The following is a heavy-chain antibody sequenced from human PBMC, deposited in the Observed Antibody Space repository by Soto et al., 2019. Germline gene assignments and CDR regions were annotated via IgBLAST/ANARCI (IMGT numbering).Heavy chain of an antibody. D-gene: IGHD2-21*02. CDR2: ISWNSGSI. J-gene: IGHJ5*02. CDR3: AKDGLAYCGGDCYSALKT. V-gene: IGHV3-9*01. CDR1: GFTFDDYA. Sequence: GGSMRLSCAASGFTFDDYAMHWVRQAPGKGLEWVSGISWNSGSIGYADSVKGRFTISRDNAKNSLYLQMNSLRAEDTALYYCAKDGLAYCGGDCYSALKTWGQGTLVTVSS.